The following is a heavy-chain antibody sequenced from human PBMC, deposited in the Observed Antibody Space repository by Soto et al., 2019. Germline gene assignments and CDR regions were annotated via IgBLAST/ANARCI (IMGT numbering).Heavy chain of an antibody. CDR1: GFIFRDYE. CDR3: VKEYCTGGTCFDAFDL. CDR2: ISDGGTTI. V-gene: IGHV3-48*03. D-gene: IGHD2-8*02. J-gene: IGHJ3*01. Sequence: PGGSLTLSCAASGFIFRDYEVDWVRQAPGRGPEWISYISDGGTTIYYAASVKGRFTISRDDAKKSLYLHMNNLRVDDTAIYFCVKEYCTGGTCFDAFDLWGQGTVVTVSS.